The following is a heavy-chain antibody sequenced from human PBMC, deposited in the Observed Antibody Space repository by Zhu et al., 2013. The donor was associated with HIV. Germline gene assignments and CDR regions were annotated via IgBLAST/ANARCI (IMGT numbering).Heavy chain of an antibody. CDR2: ISAYNGNT. Sequence: QVQLVQSGAEVKKPGASVKVSCKASGYTFTSYGISWVRQAPGQGLEWMGWISAYNGNTNYAQKLQGRVTMTTDTSTSTAYMELRSLRSDDTAVYYCASYKPGDYVLDYYYGMDVWGQGTTVTVSS. D-gene: IGHD4-17*01. V-gene: IGHV1-18*01. CDR1: GYTFTSYG. CDR3: ASYKPGDYVLDYYYGMDV. J-gene: IGHJ6*02.